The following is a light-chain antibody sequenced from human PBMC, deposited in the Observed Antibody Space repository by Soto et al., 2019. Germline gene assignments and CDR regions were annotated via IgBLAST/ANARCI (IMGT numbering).Light chain of an antibody. CDR1: QNIDAW. CDR3: QRYNTYPLT. J-gene: IGKJ4*01. Sequence: IQMTQSPSTLSASVGDRVTITCRASQNIDAWLAWYQQKPGKAPKVLIYKASSLESGVPSRFSGSGSGTEFTFTISSLQPDDSATYYCQRYNTYPLTFGGGTKLDIK. V-gene: IGKV1-5*03. CDR2: KAS.